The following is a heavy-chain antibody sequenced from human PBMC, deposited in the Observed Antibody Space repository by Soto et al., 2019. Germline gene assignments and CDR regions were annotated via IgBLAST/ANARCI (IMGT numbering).Heavy chain of an antibody. CDR1: GGSISSGGYY. J-gene: IGHJ5*02. V-gene: IGHV4-31*03. CDR2: IYYSGST. CDR3: ARFKGSGYYYVADSQVHNWFDP. D-gene: IGHD3-22*01. Sequence: TLSLTCTVSGGSISSGGYYWSWIRQHPGKGLEWIGYIYYSGSTYYNPSLKSRVTISVDTSKNQFSLKLSSVTAADTAVYYCARFKGSGYYYVADSQVHNWFDPWGQGTLVTVSS.